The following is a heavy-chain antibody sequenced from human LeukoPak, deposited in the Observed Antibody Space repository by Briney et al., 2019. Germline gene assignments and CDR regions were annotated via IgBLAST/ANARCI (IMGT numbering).Heavy chain of an antibody. J-gene: IGHJ4*02. CDR1: GGSISSYY. Sequence: PSETLSLTCTVSGGSISSYYWSWIRQPPGKGLEWIGYIYYSGSTNYNPSLKSRVTISVDTSKNQFSLKLSSVTAADTAVYYCARAPPAYYDFWSETNYFDYWGQGTLVTVSS. D-gene: IGHD3-3*01. V-gene: IGHV4-59*01. CDR2: IYYSGST. CDR3: ARAPPAYYDFWSETNYFDY.